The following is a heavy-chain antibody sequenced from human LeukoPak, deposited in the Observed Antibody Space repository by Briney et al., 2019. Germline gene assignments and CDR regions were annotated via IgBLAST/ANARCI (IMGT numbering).Heavy chain of an antibody. Sequence: PGGSLRLSCAASGFTFSSYGMHWVRQAPGKGLEWVAVISYDGSNKYYADSVKGRFTISRDNSKNTLYLQMNSLRAEDTAVYYCAKSIAVAGTYYFDYWGQGTLVTVSS. CDR1: GFTFSSYG. V-gene: IGHV3-30*18. CDR2: ISYDGSNK. J-gene: IGHJ4*02. CDR3: AKSIAVAGTYYFDY. D-gene: IGHD6-19*01.